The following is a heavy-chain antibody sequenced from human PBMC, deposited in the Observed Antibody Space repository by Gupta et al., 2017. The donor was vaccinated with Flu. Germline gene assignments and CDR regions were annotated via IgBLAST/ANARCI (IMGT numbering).Heavy chain of an antibody. D-gene: IGHD1-1*01. CDR2: INPYNGKP. CDR3: TRDLGDCRTGICYPTDFDY. CDR1: GYIFSTYG. J-gene: IGHJ4*02. V-gene: IGHV1-18*01. Sequence: QVQLVQSGAEVKKPGASVKVSCRASGYIFSTYGVSWVRQAPGQGLEWMGWINPYNGKPNYAQKFQDRVTMTTDTSTSTAYMELRTLRSDDTAVYYCTRDLGDCRTGICYPTDFDYWGQGTLVTVSS.